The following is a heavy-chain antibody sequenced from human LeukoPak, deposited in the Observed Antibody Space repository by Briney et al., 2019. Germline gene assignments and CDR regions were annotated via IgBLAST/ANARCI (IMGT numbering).Heavy chain of an antibody. Sequence: GGSLRLSCAASGFTFSSYDMHWVRQPTGKGLEWVSAIGTAGDTYYSHSVKGRFTISRENAKDSLYLHMNSLSAGDTAVYFCARGHMLTGYYNFAWFDPWGQGTLVTVSS. CDR3: ARGHMLTGYYNFAWFDP. V-gene: IGHV3-13*01. D-gene: IGHD3-9*01. CDR1: GFTFSSYD. J-gene: IGHJ5*02. CDR2: IGTAGDT.